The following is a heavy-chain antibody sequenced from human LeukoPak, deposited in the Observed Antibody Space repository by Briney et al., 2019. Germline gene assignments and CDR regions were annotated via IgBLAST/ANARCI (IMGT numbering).Heavy chain of an antibody. CDR2: IYSGGST. CDR3: ATTIAVAGTSWFDP. CDR1: GFIFSDYS. D-gene: IGHD6-19*01. Sequence: PGGSLRLSCAASGFIFSDYSVNWLRQAPGKGLEWVSVIYSGGSTYYADSVKGRFTISRDNSKNTLYLQMNSLRAEDTAVYYCATTIAVAGTSWFDPWGQGTLATVSS. J-gene: IGHJ5*02. V-gene: IGHV3-53*01.